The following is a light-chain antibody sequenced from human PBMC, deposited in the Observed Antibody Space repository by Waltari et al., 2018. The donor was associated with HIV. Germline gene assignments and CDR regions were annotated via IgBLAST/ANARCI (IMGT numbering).Light chain of an antibody. CDR1: QSLTIN. Sequence: EVVMTQSPATLSVSPGARATLSCRASQSLTINLAWYQQKPGQAPRHLIYGASTRATGVPARFSGSGSGTEFTPTSSSLQSEDFAVYYCQQYNQWPRTFGQGTKVEIK. V-gene: IGKV3D-15*01. CDR3: QQYNQWPRT. CDR2: GAS. J-gene: IGKJ2*01.